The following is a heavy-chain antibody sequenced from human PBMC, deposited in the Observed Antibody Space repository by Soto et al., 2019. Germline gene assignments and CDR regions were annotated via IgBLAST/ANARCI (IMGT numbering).Heavy chain of an antibody. D-gene: IGHD1-1*01. V-gene: IGHV3-49*04. CDR1: GFTFGAYA. CDR3: TRVFGNDASFYYDYDKDV. Sequence: GGSLRLSCTASGFTFGAYAMSWVRQAPGKGLEWVGFIRSKAYGGTTEYAASVKGRFTSSRDDSKSIAYLQMNSLKTEDTAVYYCTRVFGNDASFYYDYDKDVWGKGTTVTVSS. J-gene: IGHJ6*03. CDR2: IRSKAYGGTT.